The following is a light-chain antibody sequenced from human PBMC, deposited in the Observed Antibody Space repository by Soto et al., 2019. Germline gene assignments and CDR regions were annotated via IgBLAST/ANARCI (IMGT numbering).Light chain of an antibody. J-gene: IGKJ3*01. CDR1: HSVNNS. V-gene: IGKV3-20*01. CDR2: GAS. Sequence: EVVLTQSPGTLSLSPGDRATLSCRASHSVNNSLAWYQQKPGQPPRLVLYGASSRATGIPDRFSGSGSGTDFTLSISRLEPEDFAVFYCQQYGTSARGFGPGTKLEIK. CDR3: QQYGTSARG.